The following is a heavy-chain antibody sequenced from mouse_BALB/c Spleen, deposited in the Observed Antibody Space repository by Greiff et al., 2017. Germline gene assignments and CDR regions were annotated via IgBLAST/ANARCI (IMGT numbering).Heavy chain of an antibody. D-gene: IGHD2-1*01. V-gene: IGHV1S29*02. CDR3: ARGGYGNYVGFAY. J-gene: IGHJ3*01. CDR1: GYTFTDYN. CDR2: IYPYNGGT. Sequence: VHVKQSGPELVKPGASVKISCKASGYTFTDYNMHWVKQSHGKSLEWIGYIYPYNGGTGYNQKFKSKATLTVDNSSSTAYMELRSLTSEDSAVYYCARGGYGNYVGFAYWGQGTLVTVSA.